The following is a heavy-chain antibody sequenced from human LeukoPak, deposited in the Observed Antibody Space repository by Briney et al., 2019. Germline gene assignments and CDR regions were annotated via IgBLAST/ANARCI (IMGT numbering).Heavy chain of an antibody. J-gene: IGHJ6*03. CDR3: ARSDYGDSLYYYYYYMDV. Sequence: GGSLRLSCAASGFTFSSYGMHWVRQAPGKGLEWVAVISYDGSNKYYADSVKGRFTISRDNSKNTLYLQMNSLRAEDTAVYYCARSDYGDSLYYYYYYMDVWGKGTTVTVSS. D-gene: IGHD4-17*01. V-gene: IGHV3-30*19. CDR1: GFTFSSYG. CDR2: ISYDGSNK.